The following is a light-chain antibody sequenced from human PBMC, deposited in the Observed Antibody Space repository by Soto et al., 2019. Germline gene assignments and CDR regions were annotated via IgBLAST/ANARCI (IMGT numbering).Light chain of an antibody. CDR2: DVS. V-gene: IGKV3-15*01. J-gene: IGKJ5*01. CDR3: QQYNNWPFS. Sequence: EIVMTQSPGTLSVSPGERATLSCRAGQGVTTNFAWYQQKSGQSPRLLIYDVSIRATGAPARFSGTGSETDFTLTISGLQSEDSAVYFCQQYNNWPFSFGQGTRLEI. CDR1: QGVTTN.